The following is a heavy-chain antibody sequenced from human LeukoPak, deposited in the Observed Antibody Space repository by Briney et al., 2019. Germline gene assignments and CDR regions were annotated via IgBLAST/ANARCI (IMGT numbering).Heavy chain of an antibody. D-gene: IGHD6-6*01. V-gene: IGHV3-23*01. Sequence: GGSLRLSCAASGFTFSTYAMSWVRQAPGKGLEWVSGISGSDVSTYYADSVKGRFTISRDNSKKTVYLQMNSLRAEDTAVYYCAKEGGYSSSSVDYWGQGTLVTVSS. CDR1: GFTFSTYA. CDR2: ISGSDVST. J-gene: IGHJ4*02. CDR3: AKEGGYSSSSVDY.